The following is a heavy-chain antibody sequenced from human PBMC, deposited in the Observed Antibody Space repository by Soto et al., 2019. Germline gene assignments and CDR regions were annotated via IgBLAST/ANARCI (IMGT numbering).Heavy chain of an antibody. Sequence: PSETLSLTGAVYVGSCSGYYWSWIRQPPGKGLEWIGEINHSGSTNYNPSLKSRVTISVDTSKNQFSLKLSSVTAADTAVYYCARDAGYYGSGSYYRRYYYGMDVWGQGTTVTVSS. CDR2: INHSGST. V-gene: IGHV4-34*01. CDR1: VGSCSGYY. J-gene: IGHJ6*02. D-gene: IGHD3-10*01. CDR3: ARDAGYYGSGSYYRRYYYGMDV.